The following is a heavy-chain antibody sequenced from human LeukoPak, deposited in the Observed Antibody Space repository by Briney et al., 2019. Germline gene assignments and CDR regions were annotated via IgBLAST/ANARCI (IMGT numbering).Heavy chain of an antibody. CDR1: GFTFSSYA. J-gene: IGHJ4*02. V-gene: IGHV3-23*01. D-gene: IGHD2-15*01. CDR3: AKVRKDIVVVVAAWVDY. CDR2: ISGSGGST. Sequence: AGGSLRLSCAASGFTFSSYAMSWVRQAPGKGLEWVSAISGSGGSTYYADSVKGRFTISRDNSKNTLYLRMNSLRAEDTAVYYCAKVRKDIVVVVAAWVDYWGQGTLVTVSS.